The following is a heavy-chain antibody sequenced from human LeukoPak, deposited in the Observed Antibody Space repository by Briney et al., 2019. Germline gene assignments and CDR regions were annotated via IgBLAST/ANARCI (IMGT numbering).Heavy chain of an antibody. CDR2: IYYSGST. Sequence: PSETLSLTCTVSGGSISSSSYYWGWIRQPPGKGLEWIGSIYYSGSTYYNPSLKSRVTISVDTSKNQFSLKLSSVTAADTAVYYCARRTGYSSGWYYWGQGTLVTVSS. V-gene: IGHV4-39*01. D-gene: IGHD6-19*01. J-gene: IGHJ4*02. CDR3: ARRTGYSSGWYY. CDR1: GGSISSSSYY.